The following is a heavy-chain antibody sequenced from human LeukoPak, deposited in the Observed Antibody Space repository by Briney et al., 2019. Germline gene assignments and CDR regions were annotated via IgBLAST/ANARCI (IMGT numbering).Heavy chain of an antibody. D-gene: IGHD3-10*01. CDR2: ISMSGSTI. J-gene: IGHJ4*02. Sequence: GGSLRLSCAASGFTFSDYYMSWIRQAPGKGLEWVSYISMSGSTIYYADSVKGRFTISRDNAKNSLYLQMNSPRAEDTAVYYCARVKTYGRYFDFWGQGTLVTVSS. CDR1: GFTFSDYY. V-gene: IGHV3-11*01. CDR3: ARVKTYGRYFDF.